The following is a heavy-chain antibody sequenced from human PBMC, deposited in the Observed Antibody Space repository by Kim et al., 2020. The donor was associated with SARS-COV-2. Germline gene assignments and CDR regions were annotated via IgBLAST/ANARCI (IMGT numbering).Heavy chain of an antibody. CDR2: ISGTGGSS. CDR3: AKHLDGYGYPGSEY. J-gene: IGHJ4*02. Sequence: GGSLRLSCSASGFTFRDYAMSWVRQAPGKGLEWVSVISGTGGSSFYAVSVKGRFTISRDNSKNTTYLQMNRLRAEDTAVYYCAKHLDGYGYPGSEYWGQGTLVTVSS. CDR1: GFTFRDYA. V-gene: IGHV3-23*01. D-gene: IGHD5-12*01.